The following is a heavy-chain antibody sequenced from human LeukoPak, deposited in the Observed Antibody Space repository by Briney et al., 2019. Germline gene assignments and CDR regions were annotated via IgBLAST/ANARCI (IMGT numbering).Heavy chain of an antibody. Sequence: HGASVKVSCKASGYTFTGYYMHWVRQAPGQGLEWMGWINPNSGGTNYAQKFQGRVTMTRDTSISTAYMELSRLRSDDTAVYYCARDGKRTGSYYNRLPGYWGQGTLVTVSS. V-gene: IGHV1-2*02. D-gene: IGHD3-10*01. CDR3: ARDGKRTGSYYNRLPGY. J-gene: IGHJ4*02. CDR1: GYTFTGYY. CDR2: INPNSGGT.